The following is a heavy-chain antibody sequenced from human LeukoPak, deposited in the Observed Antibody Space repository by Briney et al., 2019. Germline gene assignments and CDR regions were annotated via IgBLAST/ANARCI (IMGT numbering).Heavy chain of an antibody. J-gene: IGHJ4*02. D-gene: IGHD3-3*01. CDR1: GGSLSAYY. Sequence: SETLSLTCAVYGGSLSAYYWTWIRQPPGKGLEWIGEINHGGSTNYNPSLKSRVTISVDTSKNHFSLKLSSVTAADTAVYYCARDFRGGYDFWSGYYTPYYFDYWGQGTLVTVSP. CDR3: ARDFRGGYDFWSGYYTPYYFDY. CDR2: INHGGST. V-gene: IGHV4-34*01.